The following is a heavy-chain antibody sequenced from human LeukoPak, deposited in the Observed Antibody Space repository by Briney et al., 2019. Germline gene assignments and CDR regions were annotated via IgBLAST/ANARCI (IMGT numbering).Heavy chain of an antibody. J-gene: IGHJ6*02. CDR1: RFTFSSYS. D-gene: IGHD2-15*01. CDR2: ISSSSSYI. V-gene: IGHV3-21*01. Sequence: GGSLRLSCAASRFTFSSYSMNWVRQAPGKGLEWVSSISSSSSYIYYADSVKGRFTISRDNAKNSLYLQMNSLRAEDTAVYYCAREVDYYYYGMDVWGQGTTVTVSS. CDR3: AREVDYYYYGMDV.